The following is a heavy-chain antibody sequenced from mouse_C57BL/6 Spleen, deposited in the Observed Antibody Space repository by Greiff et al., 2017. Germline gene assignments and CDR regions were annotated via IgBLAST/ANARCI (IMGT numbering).Heavy chain of an antibody. V-gene: IGHV1-22*01. D-gene: IGHD1-1*01. CDR1: GYTFTDYN. CDR3: ARSRAVVAPCDY. CDR2: INPNNGGT. Sequence: VQLQQSGPELVKPGASVKMSCKASGYTFTDYNMHWVKQSHGKSLEWIGYINPNNGGTSYNQKFKGKATLTVNKSSSTAYMELRSLTSEDSAVYYCARSRAVVAPCDYWGQGTTRTVSS. J-gene: IGHJ2*01.